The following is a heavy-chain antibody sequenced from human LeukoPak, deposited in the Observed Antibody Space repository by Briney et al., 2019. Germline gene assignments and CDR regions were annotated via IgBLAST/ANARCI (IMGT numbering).Heavy chain of an antibody. CDR1: GFTFSSYE. CDR2: ISSSGSTI. Sequence: GSLRLSCAASGFTFSSYEMNWVRQAPGKGLEWVSYISSSGSTIYYADSVKGRFTISRDNSKNTLYLQMNSLRAEDTAVYYCAKASTIAAGGGVDYWGQGTLVTVSS. V-gene: IGHV3-48*03. CDR3: AKASTIAAGGGVDY. J-gene: IGHJ4*02. D-gene: IGHD6-13*01.